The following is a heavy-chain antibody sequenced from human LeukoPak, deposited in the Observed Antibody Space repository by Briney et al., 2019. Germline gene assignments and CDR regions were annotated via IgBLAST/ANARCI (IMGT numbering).Heavy chain of an antibody. CDR1: GFTFSSSA. CDR3: ARGPYCSGGSCYSGAFDY. CDR2: ISGSGGST. J-gene: IGHJ4*02. Sequence: GGSLRLSCAASGFTFSSSAMSWVRQAPGKGLEWVSAISGSGGSTYYADSVKGRFTISRDNSKNTLYLQMNSLRAEDTAVYYCARGPYCSGGSCYSGAFDYWGQGTLVTVSS. D-gene: IGHD2-15*01. V-gene: IGHV3-23*01.